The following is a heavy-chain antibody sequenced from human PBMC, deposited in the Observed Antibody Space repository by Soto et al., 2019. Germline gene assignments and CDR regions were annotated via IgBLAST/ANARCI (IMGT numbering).Heavy chain of an antibody. D-gene: IGHD3-3*01. CDR1: GGTFSSYA. CDR3: ARDSGITIFGVVYYYSGMDV. Sequence: SVKVSCKASGGTFSSYAISWVRQAPGQGLEWMGGIIPIFGTANYAQKFQGRVTITADESTSTAYMELSSLRSEDTAVYYCARDSGITIFGVVYYYSGMDVWGQGTTVTVSS. CDR2: IIPIFGTA. V-gene: IGHV1-69*13. J-gene: IGHJ6*02.